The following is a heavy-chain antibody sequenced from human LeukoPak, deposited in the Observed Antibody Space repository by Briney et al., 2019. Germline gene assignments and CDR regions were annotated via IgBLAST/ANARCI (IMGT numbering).Heavy chain of an antibody. V-gene: IGHV1-18*01. J-gene: IGHJ4*02. D-gene: IGHD2-2*01. Sequence: ASVKVSCKASGYTFTSYGISWVRQAPGQGREWVGWISAYNGNTNYAQKQQGGVTMTTDTSTSTAYMELRSLRSDDTAVYYCARGRLPCSSTSCHARGPGLADYWGQGTLVTVSS. CDR3: ARGRLPCSSTSCHARGPGLADY. CDR2: ISAYNGNT. CDR1: GYTFTSYG.